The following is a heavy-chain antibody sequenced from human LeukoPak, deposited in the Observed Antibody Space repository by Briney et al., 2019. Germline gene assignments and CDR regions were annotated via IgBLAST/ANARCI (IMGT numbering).Heavy chain of an antibody. CDR3: ARVDSGSYFGYYYYYMDV. V-gene: IGHV4-4*07. CDR2: IYGSGST. D-gene: IGHD1-26*01. J-gene: IGHJ6*03. Sequence: SSETLSLTCTVSDGSISSYYWSWIRQPAGKGLEWIGRIYGSGSTRYNPSLKSRVSMSVDTSKNQFSLKLSSVTAADTAVYYCARVDSGSYFGYYYYYMDVWGKGTTVTVSS. CDR1: DGSISSYY.